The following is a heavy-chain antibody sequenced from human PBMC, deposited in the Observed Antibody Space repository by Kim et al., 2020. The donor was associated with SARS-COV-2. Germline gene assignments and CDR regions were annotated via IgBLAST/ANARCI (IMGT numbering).Heavy chain of an antibody. CDR2: ITNDGSNK. Sequence: GGSLRLSCAVSGFTFRSHGMSWVRQTPGKGLEWVAIITNDGSNKYYADSVKGRFTISRDNSKNTLYLQMNSLRAEDTAVYYCATGRDLVATMFVFDYWGQGTLVTVSS. V-gene: IGHV3-30*03. J-gene: IGHJ4*02. CDR1: GFTFRSHG. CDR3: ATGRDLVATMFVFDY. D-gene: IGHD5-12*01.